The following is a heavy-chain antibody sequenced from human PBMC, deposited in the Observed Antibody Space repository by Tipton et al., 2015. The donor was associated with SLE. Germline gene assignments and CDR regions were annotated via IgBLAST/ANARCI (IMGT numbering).Heavy chain of an antibody. CDR2: IYYSGST. CDR3: ARARSDDTFWSDYIYYYYYMDV. Sequence: TLSLTCTVSGYSVSSGYYWGWIRQPPGKGLEWIGSIYYSGSTYYNPSLKSRVTISVDTSKNQFSLKLSSVTAADTAVYYCARARSDDTFWSDYIYYYYYMDVWGKGTAVTVSS. V-gene: IGHV4-38-2*02. D-gene: IGHD3-3*01. CDR1: GYSVSSGYY. J-gene: IGHJ6*03.